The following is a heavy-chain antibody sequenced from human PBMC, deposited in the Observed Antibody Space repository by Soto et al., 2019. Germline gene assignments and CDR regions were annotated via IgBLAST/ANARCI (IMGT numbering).Heavy chain of an antibody. CDR3: ARVGSSPPGGRYYYYGMDV. V-gene: IGHV4-31*03. CDR2: IYYSGST. Sequence: PSETLSLTCTVSGGSISSGGYYWSWIRQHPGKGLEWIGYIYYSGSTYYNPSLKSRVTISVDTSKNQFSLKLSSVTAADTAVYYCARVGSSPPGGRYYYYGMDVWGQGTTVTVSS. J-gene: IGHJ6*02. D-gene: IGHD2-15*01. CDR1: GGSISSGGYY.